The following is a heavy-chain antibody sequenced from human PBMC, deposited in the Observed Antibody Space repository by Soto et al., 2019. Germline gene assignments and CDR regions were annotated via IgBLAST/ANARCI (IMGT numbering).Heavy chain of an antibody. CDR3: ASEEVSQWFTKGYYIMDV. CDR1: GGSFRDYC. CDR2: INQIGST. V-gene: IGHV4-34*01. J-gene: IGHJ6*01. D-gene: IGHD2-8*01. Sequence: SETLSLTGAVYGGSFRDYCWSLIRQFPGKGLEWMWEINQIGSTNYTPSLKSRVTILVGTSKNHFSLKLSSVTAADTAVYYCASEEVSQWFTKGYYIMDVWQQGPTVTV.